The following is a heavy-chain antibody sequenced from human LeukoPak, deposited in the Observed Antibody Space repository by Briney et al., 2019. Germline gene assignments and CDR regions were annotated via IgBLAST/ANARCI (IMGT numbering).Heavy chain of an antibody. CDR2: ISGDAGRT. V-gene: IGHV3-23*01. D-gene: IGHD3-16*01. J-gene: IGHJ4*02. CDR3: ARGGAHLDY. Sequence: GGSLRLSCAASGFTFSSYGMNWVRQAPGKGLEWVSGISGDAGRTYYADSVKGRFTIYRDNSKNTLYLQMNSLRAEDTAVYYCARGGAHLDYWGQGTLVTVSS. CDR1: GFTFSSYG.